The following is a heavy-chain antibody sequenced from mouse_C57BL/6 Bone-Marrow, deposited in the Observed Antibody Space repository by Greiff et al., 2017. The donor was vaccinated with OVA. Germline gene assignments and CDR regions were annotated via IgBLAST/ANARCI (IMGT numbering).Heavy chain of an antibody. Sequence: VQLQQSGAELVKPGASVKISCKASGYAFSSYWMTWVKQRPGKGLEWIGQIYPGDGDTNYNGTFKGKATLTADKSSSAAYMQLSRLTAEDSAVYFCARWGVAYWGQGTLVTVSA. V-gene: IGHV1-80*01. CDR2: IYPGDGDT. J-gene: IGHJ3*01. CDR3: ARWGVAY. CDR1: GYAFSSYW.